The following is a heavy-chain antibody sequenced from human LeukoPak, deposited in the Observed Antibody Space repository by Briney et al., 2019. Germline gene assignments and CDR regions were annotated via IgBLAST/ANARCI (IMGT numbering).Heavy chain of an antibody. Sequence: ASVKVFCKAPGYTFTGYYMHWVRQAPGQGLEWMGWINPNSGGTNYAQKFQGRVTMTRDTSISTAYMELSRLRSDDTAVYYCAREAPIRFLEWYYAFDIWGQGTMVTVSS. CDR1: GYTFTGYY. J-gene: IGHJ3*02. V-gene: IGHV1-2*02. CDR2: INPNSGGT. CDR3: AREAPIRFLEWYYAFDI. D-gene: IGHD3-3*01.